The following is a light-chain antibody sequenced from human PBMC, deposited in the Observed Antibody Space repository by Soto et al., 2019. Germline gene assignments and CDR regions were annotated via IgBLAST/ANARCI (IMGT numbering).Light chain of an antibody. V-gene: IGKV1-5*01. CDR1: QSISSW. J-gene: IGKJ1*01. CDR2: DAS. CDR3: QQYNSYPWT. Sequence: DIQMTQSPSTLSASVGDRVTITCRASQSISSWLAWYQQKPGKAPKLLIYDASSLESGVPSRFSGSGSGTEFTLTISSLQPDDFATYYCQQYNSYPWTLGQRTKVEIK.